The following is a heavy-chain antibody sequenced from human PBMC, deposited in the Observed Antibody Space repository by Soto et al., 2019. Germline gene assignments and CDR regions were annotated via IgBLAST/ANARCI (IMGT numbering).Heavy chain of an antibody. CDR1: GFIFSDHY. CDR3: ARVGGSSGWQDGMDV. J-gene: IGHJ6*02. CDR2: SRNKANSYTT. Sequence: EVQLVESGGGLVQPGGSLRLSCAVSGFIFSDHYMDWVRQAPGKGLEWVGRSRNKANSYTTEYAASVKGRFSISRDDPKNSLYLQMNSLKTEDTAVYYCARVGGSSGWQDGMDVWGQGTTVTVSS. D-gene: IGHD6-19*01. V-gene: IGHV3-72*01.